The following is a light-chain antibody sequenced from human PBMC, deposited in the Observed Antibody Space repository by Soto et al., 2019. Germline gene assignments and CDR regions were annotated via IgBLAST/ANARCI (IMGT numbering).Light chain of an antibody. V-gene: IGKV1-27*01. CDR1: QGISNY. CDR3: QKYTSAPA. CDR2: AAS. Sequence: DIQMTQSPSSLSASVGDRVTITCRASQGISNYLAWYQQIPGKVPKLLISAASTLQSGVPSRFSGSGSGTDFTLTSSSLQPEDVATYYCQKYTSAPAFGGGTKVEIK. J-gene: IGKJ4*01.